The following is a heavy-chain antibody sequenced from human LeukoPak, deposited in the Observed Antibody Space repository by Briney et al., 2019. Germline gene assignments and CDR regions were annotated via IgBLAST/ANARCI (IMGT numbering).Heavy chain of an antibody. J-gene: IGHJ3*02. CDR3: ARDQYYYGSGSYAFDI. CDR2: IYYSGST. CDR1: GGSISSYY. Sequence: SETLSLTCTVSGGSISSYYWNWIRQPPGKGLEWIGYIYYSGSTNYNPSLKSRVTISVDTSKNQFSLRLSSVTAADTAVYYCARDQYYYGSGSYAFDIWGQGTMVTVSS. V-gene: IGHV4-59*01. D-gene: IGHD3-10*01.